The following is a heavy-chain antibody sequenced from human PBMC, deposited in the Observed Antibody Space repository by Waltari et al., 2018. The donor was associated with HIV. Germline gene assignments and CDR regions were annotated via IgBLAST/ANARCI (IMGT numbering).Heavy chain of an antibody. J-gene: IGHJ3*02. CDR1: GYTLTNYW. D-gene: IGHD3-22*01. CDR2: IYPFDSDT. CDR3: ARLFYYDTTGYINNAFDI. Sequence: EVQLVQSGAEVRKSGESLKISCKASGYTLTNYWIAWVRQMSGEGLEWMGIIYPFDSDTRYNPSFEVQITISADTSLATSYLEWSNLDASDAAIYYCARLFYYDTTGYINNAFDIWCQGTVVTVS. V-gene: IGHV5-51*03.